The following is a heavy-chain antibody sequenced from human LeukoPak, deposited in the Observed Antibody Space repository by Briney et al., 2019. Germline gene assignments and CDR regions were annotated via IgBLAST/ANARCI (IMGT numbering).Heavy chain of an antibody. V-gene: IGHV3-23*01. J-gene: IGHJ4*02. CDR2: ISGSGSDT. Sequence: GGSLRLSCAASGFTFSRNAMIWVRQAPGKGLEWISAISGSGSDTYYADSVKGRFTIFRDNSKNTVYLRMYSLRAEDTAVYYCAKDPWGSRGYFDYWGQGTLVTVSS. CDR3: AKDPWGSRGYFDY. D-gene: IGHD7-27*01. CDR1: GFTFSRNA.